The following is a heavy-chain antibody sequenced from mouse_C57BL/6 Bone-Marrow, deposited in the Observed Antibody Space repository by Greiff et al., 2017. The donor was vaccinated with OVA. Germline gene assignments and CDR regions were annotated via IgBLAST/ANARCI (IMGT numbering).Heavy chain of an antibody. D-gene: IGHD2-4*01. CDR1: GFSFNTYA. CDR2: IRSKSNNYAT. J-gene: IGHJ3*01. V-gene: IGHV10-1*01. Sequence: DVKLVESGGGLVQPKGSLKLSCAASGFSFNTYAMNWVRQAPGKGLEWVARIRSKSNNYATYYADSVKDRFTISRDDSESMLYLQMNNLKTEDTAMYYCVGPDYRTGFAYWGQGTLVTVSA. CDR3: VGPDYRTGFAY.